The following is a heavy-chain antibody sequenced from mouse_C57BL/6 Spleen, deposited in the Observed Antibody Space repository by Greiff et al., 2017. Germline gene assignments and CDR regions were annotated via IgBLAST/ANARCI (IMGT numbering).Heavy chain of an antibody. CDR3: ARSVTTVVATGYFDY. V-gene: IGHV1-22*01. CDR1: GYTFTDYN. J-gene: IGHJ2*01. D-gene: IGHD1-1*01. CDR2: INPNNGGT. Sequence: VHVKQSGPELVKPGASVKMSCKASGYTFTDYNMHWVKQSHGKSLEWIGYINPNNGGTSYNQKFKGKATLTVNKSSSTAYMELRSLTSEDSAVYYCARSVTTVVATGYFDYWGQGTTLTVSS.